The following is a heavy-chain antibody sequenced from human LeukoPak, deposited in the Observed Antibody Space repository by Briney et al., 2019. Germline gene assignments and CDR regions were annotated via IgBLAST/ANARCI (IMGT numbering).Heavy chain of an antibody. D-gene: IGHD3-16*01. CDR3: AKDGKFGGGSPGDSFDV. J-gene: IGHJ3*01. CDR2: ISGGGRTT. CDR1: GFTFSTYA. V-gene: IGHV3-23*01. Sequence: GGSLRLSCAASGFTFSTYAMNWFRQPPGKGLEWVSVISGGGRTTFYADSVKGRFTISRDNSKNTLYLQMNSLRAEDTAVYYCAKDGKFGGGSPGDSFDVWGQGTMVTVSS.